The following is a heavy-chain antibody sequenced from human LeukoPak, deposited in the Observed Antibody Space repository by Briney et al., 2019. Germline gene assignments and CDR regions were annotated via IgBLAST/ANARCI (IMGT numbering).Heavy chain of an antibody. CDR2: IYYSGST. CDR1: GGSVSSGSYY. D-gene: IGHD5-24*01. V-gene: IGHV4-61*01. J-gene: IGHJ5*02. Sequence: KPSETLSLTCTVSGGSVSSGSYYWSWIRQPPGKGLEWIGYIYYSGSTNYNPSLKSRVIISVDTSKNQFSLKLSSVTAADTAVYYCAREFGRDGYPWGFDPWGQGTLVTVSS. CDR3: AREFGRDGYPWGFDP.